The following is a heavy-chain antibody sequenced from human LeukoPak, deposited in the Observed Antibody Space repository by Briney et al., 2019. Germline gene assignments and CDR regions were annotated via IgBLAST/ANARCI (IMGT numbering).Heavy chain of an antibody. CDR1: GGAISSSSYY. J-gene: IGHJ5*02. CDR2: IYYSGST. V-gene: IGHV4-39*01. Sequence: SETLSLTCTVSGGAISSSSYYWGWIRQPPGKGLEWIGCIYYSGSTYYNPSLKSRVTISVDTSKNQFSLKLSSVTAADTAVYYCARHFPQSSGYRFHLTGGGFDPWGQGTLVTVSS. CDR3: ARHFPQSSGYRFHLTGGGFDP. D-gene: IGHD3-22*01.